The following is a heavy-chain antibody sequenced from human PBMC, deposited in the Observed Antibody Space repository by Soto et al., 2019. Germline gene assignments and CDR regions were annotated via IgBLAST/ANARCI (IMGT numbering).Heavy chain of an antibody. D-gene: IGHD3-3*01. Sequence: QDQLVQSGAEVKKPGASVKVSCKASGYTFTRYAMHWVRQAPGQRLEWMGWINAGNGNTKYSQKFQGRVTITRDTSASTAYMELSSLRSEDTAVYYCARDLTYYFWSGSRYYMDVWGKRTTVTVSS. V-gene: IGHV1-3*01. CDR2: INAGNGNT. CDR3: ARDLTYYFWSGSRYYMDV. CDR1: GYTFTRYA. J-gene: IGHJ6*03.